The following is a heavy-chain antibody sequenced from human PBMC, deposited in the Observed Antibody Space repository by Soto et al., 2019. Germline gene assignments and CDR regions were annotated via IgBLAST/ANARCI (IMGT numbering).Heavy chain of an antibody. V-gene: IGHV1-46*01. CDR3: ATHLWPDIWGSHAEFDY. J-gene: IGHJ4*02. D-gene: IGHD3-16*01. CDR2: INPSGGST. Sequence: ASVKVSCKASGYTFTSYYMHWVRQAPGQGLEWMGIINPSGGSTSYAQKFQGRVTMTRDTSTSTVYMELSSLRSEDTAMYYCATHLWPDIWGSHAEFDYWGQGTLVTVSS. CDR1: GYTFTSYY.